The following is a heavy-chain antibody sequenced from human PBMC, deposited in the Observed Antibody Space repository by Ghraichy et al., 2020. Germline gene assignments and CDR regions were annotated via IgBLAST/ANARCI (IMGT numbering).Heavy chain of an antibody. D-gene: IGHD1-26*01. CDR3: VRAVGSYGRFYFDH. V-gene: IGHV1-18*01. J-gene: IGHJ4*02. Sequence: SVKVSCKASGYTFTSYDVNWVRQAPGQGLEWMGGISSYTGATTYAQKVQGRVTMTTDTSTTTAYMELKSLISDDTAMYHCVRAVGSYGRFYFDHWGQGTLVTVSS. CDR2: ISSYTGAT. CDR1: GYTFTSYD.